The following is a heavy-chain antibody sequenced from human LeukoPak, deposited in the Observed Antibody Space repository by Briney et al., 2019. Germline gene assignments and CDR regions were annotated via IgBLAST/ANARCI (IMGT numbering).Heavy chain of an antibody. CDR1: GYSISSGYY. D-gene: IGHD4-17*01. J-gene: IGHJ5*02. CDR2: MYHSGST. V-gene: IGHV4-38-2*01. Sequence: PSETLSLTCAVSGYSISSGYYWGWIRQPPGKGLEWIGSMYHSGSTYYTPSLKSRVTISVDTSKNQFSLKLSSVTAADTAVYYCARAGSFFLLGDYGFDPWGQGTLVTVSS. CDR3: ARAGSFFLLGDYGFDP.